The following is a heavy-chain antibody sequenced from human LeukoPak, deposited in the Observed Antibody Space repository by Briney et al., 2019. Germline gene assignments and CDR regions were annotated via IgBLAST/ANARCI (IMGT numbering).Heavy chain of an antibody. D-gene: IGHD3-10*01. CDR1: GYSFTTYW. V-gene: IGHV5-51*01. Sequence: GESLKISCKGSGYSFTTYWICWVRQMPGKGLEWMGIIYPGDSDTRYSPSFQGQVTISADKSISTAFLQWSSLKASDTAIYYCATIDFGSGSFYPDYWGQGSLVTVSS. CDR3: ATIDFGSGSFYPDY. CDR2: IYPGDSDT. J-gene: IGHJ4*02.